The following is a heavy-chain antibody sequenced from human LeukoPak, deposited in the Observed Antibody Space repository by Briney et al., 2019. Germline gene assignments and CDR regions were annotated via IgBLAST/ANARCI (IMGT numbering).Heavy chain of an antibody. Sequence: ASVKVSCKASGYTFTSNGISWVRQAPGQGLEWMGWISAYNGNTKYAQKFQGRVTMTTDTSTSTAYMELRSLRSDDTAVYYCARGVGRHYYDSSGYYYADYWGQGTLVTVSS. CDR2: ISAYNGNT. D-gene: IGHD3-22*01. CDR1: GYTFTSNG. V-gene: IGHV1-18*01. CDR3: ARGVGRHYYDSSGYYYADY. J-gene: IGHJ4*02.